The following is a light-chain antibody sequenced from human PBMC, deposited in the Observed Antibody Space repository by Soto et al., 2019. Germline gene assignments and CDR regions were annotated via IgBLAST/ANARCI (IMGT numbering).Light chain of an antibody. CDR1: SNEVGRYNY. Sequence: QSVLTQPRSVSGSPGQSVTISRTGTSNEVGRYNYVSWYQHHPGKAPKLMIYDVSTRPSGVPDRFSGSKPGTKASLTISGLQAEDEADYYCCSYAGSPYVFGTGTKVTVL. CDR2: DVS. CDR3: CSYAGSPYV. V-gene: IGLV2-11*01. J-gene: IGLJ1*01.